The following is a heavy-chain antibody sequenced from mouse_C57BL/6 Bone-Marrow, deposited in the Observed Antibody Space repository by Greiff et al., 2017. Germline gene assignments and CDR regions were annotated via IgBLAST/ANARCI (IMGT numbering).Heavy chain of an antibody. J-gene: IGHJ2*01. CDR2: ISNGGGST. D-gene: IGHD2-14*01. Sequence: EVMLVESGGGLVQPGGSLKLSCAASGFTFSDYYMYWVRQTPEKRLEWVAYISNGGGSTYYPDTVKGRFTISRDNAKNTLYLQMSRLKSEDTAMYYCASEGYNWGQGTTLTVSS. CDR3: ASEGYN. V-gene: IGHV5-12*01. CDR1: GFTFSDYY.